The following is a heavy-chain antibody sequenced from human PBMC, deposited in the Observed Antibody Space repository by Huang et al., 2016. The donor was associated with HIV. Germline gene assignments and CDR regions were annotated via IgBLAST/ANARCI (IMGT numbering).Heavy chain of an antibody. CDR3: ARARGYYYYGMDV. CDR1: GYTFTSYG. V-gene: IGHV1-18*04. CDR2: ISAYNGNT. Sequence: QVQLVQSGAEVKKPGASVKVSCKASGYTFTSYGISWVRQAPGQGLEWMGWISAYNGNTNHAQKLQGRVTMTTDTSTSTADMELRSLRSDDTAVYYWARARGYYYYGMDVWGQGTTVTVSS. J-gene: IGHJ6*02.